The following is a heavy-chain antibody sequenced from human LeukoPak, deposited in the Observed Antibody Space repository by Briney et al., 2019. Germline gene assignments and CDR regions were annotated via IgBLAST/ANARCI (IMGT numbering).Heavy chain of an antibody. J-gene: IGHJ2*01. CDR3: ARDLRNYYDSSGPGYFDL. CDR2: IYYSGST. D-gene: IGHD3-22*01. V-gene: IGHV4-59*01. CDR1: GGSISSYY. Sequence: SETLSLTCTVSGGSISSYYWSWIRQPPGKGLEWIGYIYYSGSTNYNPSLKSRVTISVDTSKNQFSLKLSSVTAADTAVYYCARDLRNYYDSSGPGYFDLWGRGTLVTVSS.